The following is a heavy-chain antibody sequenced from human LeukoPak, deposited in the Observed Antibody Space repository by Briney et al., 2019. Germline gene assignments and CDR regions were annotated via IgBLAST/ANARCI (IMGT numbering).Heavy chain of an antibody. CDR3: AREYYAILNGYYAGGSYNYNYMDV. CDR2: IKPDSGHT. D-gene: IGHD3-9*01. J-gene: IGHJ6*03. CDR1: RYTFTGYY. V-gene: IGHV1-2*02. Sequence: ASVNVSCKASRYTFTGYYIHGVRQSPGQGLEGMGWIKPDSGHTEYAQKLQGRVTMTTDTSISTAYMDLRTLRFADKDVYYCAREYYAILNGYYAGGSYNYNYMDVWGKGTTVTVSS.